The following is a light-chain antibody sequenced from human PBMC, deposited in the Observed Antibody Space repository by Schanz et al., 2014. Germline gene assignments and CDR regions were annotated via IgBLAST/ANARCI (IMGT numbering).Light chain of an antibody. V-gene: IGLV2-14*03. Sequence: QSALTQPASVSGSPGQSITISCTGTTSDVGNYNYVSWYRHHPGKAPKLIIFDVTSRPSGVSNRFSGSKSGNTASLTISGLQAEDEADYYCSSYAGSIYVFGTGTKLTVL. J-gene: IGLJ1*01. CDR3: SSYAGSIYV. CDR1: TSDVGNYNY. CDR2: DVT.